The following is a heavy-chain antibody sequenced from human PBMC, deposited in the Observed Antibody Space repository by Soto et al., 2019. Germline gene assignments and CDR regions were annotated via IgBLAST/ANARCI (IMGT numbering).Heavy chain of an antibody. J-gene: IGHJ4*02. CDR2: ISAYNGNT. CDR3: ARDLGTGTIFGVAPIDY. V-gene: IGHV1-18*01. D-gene: IGHD3-3*01. CDR1: GYTFTSYG. Sequence: ASVKVSCKASGYTFTSYGISWVQQAPGQGLEWMGWISAYNGNTNYAQKLQGRVTMTTDTSTSTAYMELRSLRSDDTAVYYCARDLGTGTIFGVAPIDYWGQGTLVTVS.